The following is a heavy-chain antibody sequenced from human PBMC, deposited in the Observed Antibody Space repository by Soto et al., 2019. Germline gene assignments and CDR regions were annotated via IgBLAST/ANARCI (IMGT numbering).Heavy chain of an antibody. D-gene: IGHD2-2*01. CDR3: AIYHLELFRFDY. CDR1: GYTFTSYG. J-gene: IGHJ4*02. Sequence: ASVKVSCKASGYTFTSYGISWVRQAPGQGLEWMGWISAYDGNTNNAQKLQGRVTMTTDTSTSTAYMELRSLRSDDTAMYFCAIYHLELFRFDYWGQGTLVTVSS. V-gene: IGHV1-18*04. CDR2: ISAYDGNT.